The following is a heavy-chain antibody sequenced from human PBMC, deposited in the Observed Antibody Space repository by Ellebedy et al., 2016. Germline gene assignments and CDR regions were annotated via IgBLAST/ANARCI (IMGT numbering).Heavy chain of an antibody. J-gene: IGHJ4*02. V-gene: IGHV4-39*01. CDR1: GGSISSSSYY. D-gene: IGHD3-3*01. CDR2: IYYSGST. CDR3: ARHRAWSGYYPYYFDY. Sequence: SETLSLTCTVSGGSISSSSYYWGWIRQPPGKGLEWIGSIYYSGSTYYNPSLKRRVTISEDTSKNQFSLTLSSVTAADTAVYYCARHRAWSGYYPYYFDYWGQGTLVTVSS.